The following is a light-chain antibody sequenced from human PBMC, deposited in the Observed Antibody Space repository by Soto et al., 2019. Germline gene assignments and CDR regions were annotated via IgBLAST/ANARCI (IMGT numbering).Light chain of an antibody. V-gene: IGLV2-8*01. CDR2: EVN. CDR3: ATWDDGLNGPV. Sequence: QSALTQPPSASGSPGQSVTISCTGTSSDVGAYDYVSWYQRHPGKAPKLILYEVNKRPSGIPDRFSGSKSGNTASLTVSGLQAEDEADYYCATWDDGLNGPVFGGGTKVTVL. J-gene: IGLJ3*02. CDR1: SSDVGAYDY.